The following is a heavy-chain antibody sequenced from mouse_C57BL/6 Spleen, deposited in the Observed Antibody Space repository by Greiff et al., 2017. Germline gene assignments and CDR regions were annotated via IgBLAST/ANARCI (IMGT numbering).Heavy chain of an antibody. V-gene: IGHV1-64*01. CDR2: IHPNSGST. Sequence: QVQLQQPGAELVKPGASVKLSCKASGYTFTSYWMHWVKQRPGQGLEWIGMIHPNSGSTNYNEKFKSKATLTVDKSSSTAYMQLSSLTSEDSAVYYCAREYGSLYWYFDVWGTGTTVTVSS. J-gene: IGHJ1*03. CDR1: GYTFTSYW. D-gene: IGHD1-1*01. CDR3: AREYGSLYWYFDV.